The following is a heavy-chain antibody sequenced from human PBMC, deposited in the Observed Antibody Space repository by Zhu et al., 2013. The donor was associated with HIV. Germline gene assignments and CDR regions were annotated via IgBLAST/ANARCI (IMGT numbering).Heavy chain of an antibody. CDR1: GGTFNTYV. J-gene: IGHJ4*02. CDR3: ARLQEDIVTTIAYFDY. CDR2: IIPLFGTA. D-gene: IGHD5-12*01. Sequence: QVQLVQSGAEVKKPGSSVKVSCKASGGTFNTYVISWVRQAPGQGLEWMGGIIPLFGTANYAQKFQGRVTITADESTSTAYMELSSLRSEDTAVYYCARLQEDIVTTIAYFDYWGQGTLVTVSS. V-gene: IGHV1-69*01.